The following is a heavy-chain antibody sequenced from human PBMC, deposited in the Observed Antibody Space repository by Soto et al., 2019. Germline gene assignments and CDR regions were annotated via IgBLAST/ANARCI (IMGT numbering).Heavy chain of an antibody. CDR1: GFTFSDYY. CDR2: ISTTGSFT. D-gene: IGHD1-26*01. CDR3: ARAQWELDY. Sequence: GGSLILSCAASGFTFSDYYMSWIRQAPGKGLECVSFISTTGSFTNYADSLKGRFTISRDNAKNSLYLQINSLRGDDTAVYYCARAQWELDYWGQGTLVTVAS. J-gene: IGHJ4*02. V-gene: IGHV3-11*06.